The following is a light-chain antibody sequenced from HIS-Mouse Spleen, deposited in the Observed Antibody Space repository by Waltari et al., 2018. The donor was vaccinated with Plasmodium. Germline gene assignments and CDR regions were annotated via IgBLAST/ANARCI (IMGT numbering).Light chain of an antibody. Sequence: QSALTQPPSASGSPGQSVTISCTGTRSHVGGYTYVSWYQQHPGKAPKLMIYEVSKRPSGVPDRFSGSKSGNTASLTVSGLQAEDEADYYCSSYAGSNNLVFGGGTKLTVL. CDR2: EVS. CDR3: SSYAGSNNLV. J-gene: IGLJ2*01. CDR1: RSHVGGYTY. V-gene: IGLV2-8*01.